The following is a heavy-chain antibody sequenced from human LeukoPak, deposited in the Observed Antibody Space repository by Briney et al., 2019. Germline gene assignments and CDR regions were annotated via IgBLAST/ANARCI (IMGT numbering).Heavy chain of an antibody. CDR1: GGSFSGYY. V-gene: IGHV4-34*01. D-gene: IGHD4-4*01. CDR3: ARVVTRYYFDY. Sequence: SETLSLTCAVYGGSFSGYYWSWIRQPPGKGLEWIGEINHSGSTNYNPSLKSRVTISVDTSKNQLSLKLSSVTAADTAVYYCARVVTRYYFDYWGQGTLVTVSS. J-gene: IGHJ4*02. CDR2: INHSGST.